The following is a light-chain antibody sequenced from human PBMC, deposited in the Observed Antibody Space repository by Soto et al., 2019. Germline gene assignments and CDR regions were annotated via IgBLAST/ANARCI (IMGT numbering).Light chain of an antibody. CDR2: AAS. Sequence: DLQMTQSPSSLSASVGDRVTVTCRVSQGISSYLAWYQQKPGKVPKLLIFAASTLQPGVPSRFSGSGSGTDFTLTIRSLQPEDVATYYCQKYDSASSPTFGGGTKVEIK. J-gene: IGKJ4*01. CDR1: QGISSY. V-gene: IGKV1-27*01. CDR3: QKYDSASSPT.